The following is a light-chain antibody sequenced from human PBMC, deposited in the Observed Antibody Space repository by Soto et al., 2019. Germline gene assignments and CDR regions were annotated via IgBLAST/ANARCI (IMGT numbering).Light chain of an antibody. J-gene: IGLJ2*01. Sequence: QPVLTQPPSASASLGASVRLTCTLNSGHSSYAIAWHQQQPEKGPQYLMKINSDGSHSKGGGIPGRFSGSSSGAERYLTISSLQSEDEADYYCQAWGTGMVFGGGTKLTVL. CDR2: INSDGSH. CDR3: QAWGTGMV. V-gene: IGLV4-69*01. CDR1: SGHSSYA.